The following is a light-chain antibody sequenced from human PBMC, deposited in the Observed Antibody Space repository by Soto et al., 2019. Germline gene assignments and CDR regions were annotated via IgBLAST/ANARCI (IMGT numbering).Light chain of an antibody. CDR3: QKYNSYSVNA. CDR2: DAS. CDR1: QSISGW. V-gene: IGKV1-5*01. J-gene: IGKJ2*01. Sequence: DIQMTQSPYTLSPSVGDRVSITCRASQSISGWLAWYQQKPGKAPKLLIYDASSLESGVPSRFSGSGSWTEFSLNISRLQPDDFATYYCQKYNSYSVNAFGQGTKLEIK.